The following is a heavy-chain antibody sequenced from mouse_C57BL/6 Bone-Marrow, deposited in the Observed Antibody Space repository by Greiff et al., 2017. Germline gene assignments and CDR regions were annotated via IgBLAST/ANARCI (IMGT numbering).Heavy chain of an antibody. D-gene: IGHD2-4*01. CDR1: GFTFSDYG. CDR2: ISSCSSTI. V-gene: IGHV5-17*01. Sequence: EVTLLESGGGLVKPGGSLKLSCAASGFTFSDYGMHWVRPAPETGLEWVAYISSCSSTIYYADTVKGRFTISRDNAKNTLFLQMTSLRSEDTAMYYCARRDYPFFDYWGQGTTLTVSS. CDR3: ARRDYPFFDY. J-gene: IGHJ2*01.